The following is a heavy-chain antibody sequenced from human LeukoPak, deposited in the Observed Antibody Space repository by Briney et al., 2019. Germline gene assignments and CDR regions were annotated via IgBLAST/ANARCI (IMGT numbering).Heavy chain of an antibody. Sequence: KSGGSPRLSCAASGFTFSSYSMNWVRQAPGKGLEWVSSISSSSSYIYYADSVKGRFTISRDNAKNSLYLQMNSLRAEDTAVYYCARVSRAAAGTEQGYFDYWGQGTLVTVSS. CDR3: ARVSRAAAGTEQGYFDY. CDR2: ISSSSSYI. D-gene: IGHD6-13*01. CDR1: GFTFSSYS. V-gene: IGHV3-21*01. J-gene: IGHJ4*02.